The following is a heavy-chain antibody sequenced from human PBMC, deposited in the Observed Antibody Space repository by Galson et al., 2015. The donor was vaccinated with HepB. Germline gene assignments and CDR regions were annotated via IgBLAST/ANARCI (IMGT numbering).Heavy chain of an antibody. D-gene: IGHD3-22*01. V-gene: IGHV3-33*01. J-gene: IGHJ6*02. Sequence: SLRLSCAGSGFVFSNYGMHWVRQAPGKGLEWGAVIWYDGSNKFYADSVKGRFTISRDNSKNTVYLQMKSLRVEDTSVYYCARAGREELDYDDSSAFMIHGMDVWGQGTTVSVSS. CDR2: IWYDGSNK. CDR1: GFVFSNYG. CDR3: ARAGREELDYDDSSAFMIHGMDV.